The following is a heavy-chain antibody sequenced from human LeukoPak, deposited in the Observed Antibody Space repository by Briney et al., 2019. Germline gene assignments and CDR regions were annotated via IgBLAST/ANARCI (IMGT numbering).Heavy chain of an antibody. D-gene: IGHD3-22*01. Sequence: ASVKVSCKASGYTFTSYYMHWVRQAPGQGLEWMGIINPSGGSTSYAQKFQGRVTMTRDTSTSTVYMELSSLRSEDTAVYYCARMAYPYYYDSSGYFDYWGQGTLVTASS. CDR3: ARMAYPYYYDSSGYFDY. V-gene: IGHV1-46*01. CDR1: GYTFTSYY. J-gene: IGHJ4*02. CDR2: INPSGGST.